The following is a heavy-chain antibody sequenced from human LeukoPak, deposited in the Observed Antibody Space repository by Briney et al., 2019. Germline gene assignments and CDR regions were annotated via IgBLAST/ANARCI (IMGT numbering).Heavy chain of an antibody. Sequence: SETLSLTCSVSGVSISSYYWSWIRQAPGKGLEWIGYIYNSVSTNYNPSLKSRVTISLDTSKNRVSLKLSSVTAADTAVYYCARGIGDGYPTGIDYWGQGTLVTVSS. V-gene: IGHV4-4*09. CDR2: IYNSVST. CDR3: ARGIGDGYPTGIDY. D-gene: IGHD5-24*01. J-gene: IGHJ4*02. CDR1: GVSISSYY.